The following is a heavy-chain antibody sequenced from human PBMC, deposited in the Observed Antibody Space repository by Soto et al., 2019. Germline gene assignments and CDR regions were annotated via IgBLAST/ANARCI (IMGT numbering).Heavy chain of an antibody. Sequence: GGSLRLSCAASGFTFSSYSMNWVRQAPGKVLEWVSYISSSSSTIYYADSVKGRFTISRDNAKNSLYLQMNSLRDEDTAVYYCASGGGYNLFFGPAPSYWGQGTLVTVSS. CDR1: GFTFSSYS. CDR2: ISSSSSTI. D-gene: IGHD5-12*01. J-gene: IGHJ4*02. CDR3: ASGGGYNLFFGPAPSY. V-gene: IGHV3-48*02.